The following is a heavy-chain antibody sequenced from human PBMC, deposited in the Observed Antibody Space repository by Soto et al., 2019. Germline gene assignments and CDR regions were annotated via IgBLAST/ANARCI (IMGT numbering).Heavy chain of an antibody. D-gene: IGHD2-21*01. J-gene: IGHJ4*02. Sequence: SVKVSCKASGCTFSNFVISWVRQAPGQVLEWMGGNIPIFGTANYAQKFQGRVTIIADESTGTTYMELTSLRSEDTAVYYCARAPILVGETTYENYFDYWGQGTLVTVSS. CDR1: GCTFSNFV. CDR3: ARAPILVGETTYENYFDY. V-gene: IGHV1-69*13. CDR2: NIPIFGTA.